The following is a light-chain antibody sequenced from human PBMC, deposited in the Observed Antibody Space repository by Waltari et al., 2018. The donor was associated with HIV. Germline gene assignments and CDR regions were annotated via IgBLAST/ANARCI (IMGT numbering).Light chain of an antibody. CDR1: SSDVGGYNY. V-gene: IGLV2-14*01. CDR3: SSYTSSTTLVV. J-gene: IGLJ2*01. Sequence: QSALTQPASVSGSPGQSITISCTGTSSDVGGYNYVSWYQQHPGKAPKLMIYEVSNRPAGVSIRCAGSKSGNTASLTSSGLQAEDEADYYCSSYTSSTTLVVFGGGTKLTVL. CDR2: EVS.